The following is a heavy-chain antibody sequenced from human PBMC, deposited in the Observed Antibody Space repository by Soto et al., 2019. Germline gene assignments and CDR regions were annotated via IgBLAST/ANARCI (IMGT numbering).Heavy chain of an antibody. Sequence: PGGSLRLSCAASGFTFSTYSMNWVRQAPGKGLEWVSYISSSSTYIYYADSVKGRFTISRDNAKNSLYLQMNSLRAEDTAVYYCLIAVAGPFEPEYWGQGTLVTVSS. CDR1: GFTFSTYS. CDR2: ISSSSTYI. D-gene: IGHD6-19*01. CDR3: LIAVAGPFEPEY. V-gene: IGHV3-21*01. J-gene: IGHJ4*02.